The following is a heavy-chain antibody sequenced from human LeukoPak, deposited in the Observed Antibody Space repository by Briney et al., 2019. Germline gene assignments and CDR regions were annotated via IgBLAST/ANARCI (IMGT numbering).Heavy chain of an antibody. CDR3: AKEGIARNYDILTGYYYFDY. D-gene: IGHD3-9*01. Sequence: GGSLRLSCAASGFTFSSYAMSWVRQAPGKGLEWVSAISGSGGGTYYADSVKGRFTISRDNSKNTLYLQMNSLRAEDTAVYYCAKEGIARNYDILTGYYYFDYWGQGTLVTVSS. CDR2: ISGSGGGT. J-gene: IGHJ4*02. CDR1: GFTFSSYA. V-gene: IGHV3-23*01.